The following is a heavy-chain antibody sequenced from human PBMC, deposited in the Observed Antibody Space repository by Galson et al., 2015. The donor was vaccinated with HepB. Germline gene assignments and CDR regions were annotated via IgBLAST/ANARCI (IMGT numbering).Heavy chain of an antibody. CDR1: GFTFSSYG. CDR3: AKVGRGADFWSGYYYYYYGMDV. D-gene: IGHD3-3*01. V-gene: IGHV3-30*18. J-gene: IGHJ6*02. Sequence: SLRLSCAASGFTFSSYGMHWVRQAPGKGLEWVAVISYDGSNKYYADSVKGRFTISRDNSKNTLYLQMNSLRAEDTAVYYCAKVGRGADFWSGYYYYYYGMDVWGQGTTVTVSS. CDR2: ISYDGSNK.